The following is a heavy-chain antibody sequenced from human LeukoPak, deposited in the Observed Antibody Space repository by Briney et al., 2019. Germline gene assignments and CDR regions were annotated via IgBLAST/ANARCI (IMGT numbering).Heavy chain of an antibody. J-gene: IGHJ4*02. CDR2: IKQDGSKK. D-gene: IGHD6-13*01. CDR3: AKIPGIAAAGGFDY. CDR1: GFPFSSYW. Sequence: GGSLRLSCVASGFPFSSYWMTWVRQAPGKGLEWVANIKQDGSKKSYVDSVKGRFTISRDNSKNTLYLQMNSLRAEDTAVYYCAKIPGIAAAGGFDYWGQGTLVTVSS. V-gene: IGHV3-7*01.